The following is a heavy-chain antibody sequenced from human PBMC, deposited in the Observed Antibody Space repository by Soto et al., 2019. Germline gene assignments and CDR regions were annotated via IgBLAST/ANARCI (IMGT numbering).Heavy chain of an antibody. CDR3: ARPLYPYESSGHGGCDY. Sequence: PGESLKISCKGFGYTFSNYWIAWVRQMPGKGLEWMGIIYPGDSDTRYSPSFQGQVTISADTSINTAYLQWSSLKASDTATYYCARPLYPYESSGHGGCDYWGQGTLVTVSS. J-gene: IGHJ4*02. V-gene: IGHV5-51*01. CDR1: GYTFSNYW. CDR2: IYPGDSDT. D-gene: IGHD3-22*01.